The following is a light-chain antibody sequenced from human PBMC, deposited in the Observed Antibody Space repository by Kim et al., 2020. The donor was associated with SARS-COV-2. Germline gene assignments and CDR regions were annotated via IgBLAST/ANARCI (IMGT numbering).Light chain of an antibody. V-gene: IGLV3-1*01. J-gene: IGLJ2*01. Sequence: SYELTQPPSVSVSPGQTASVTCSGDKLGDKYASWYQQKPGQSPLLVIYQDFKRPSGIPERFSGSVSGNTATMTISGTQAMDEADYYCQAWDSNSVVFGGGTKLTVL. CDR1: KLGDKY. CDR2: QDF. CDR3: QAWDSNSVV.